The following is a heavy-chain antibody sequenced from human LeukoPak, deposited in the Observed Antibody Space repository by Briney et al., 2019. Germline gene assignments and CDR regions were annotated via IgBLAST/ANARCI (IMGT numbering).Heavy chain of an antibody. CDR1: GGSISSGGYY. Sequence: SETLSLTCTVSGGSISSGGYYWSWIRQHPGKGLEYLGYVYYSGSTYHNPSLKSRVTISVDTSKNQFSLKLSSVTAADAAVYFCARDPTTVTKGLDIWGQGTMVTVSS. D-gene: IGHD4-17*01. CDR3: ARDPTTVTKGLDI. V-gene: IGHV4-61*08. J-gene: IGHJ3*02. CDR2: VYYSGST.